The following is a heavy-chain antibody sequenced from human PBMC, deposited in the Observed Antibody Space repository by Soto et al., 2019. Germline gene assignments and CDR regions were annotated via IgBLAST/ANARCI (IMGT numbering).Heavy chain of an antibody. J-gene: IGHJ4*02. V-gene: IGHV3-23*01. CDR3: AKDLRDWGFFDY. CDR2: LSGSGGST. Sequence: GGSLRLSCAASGFTFSSYAMSWVRQAPGKGLEWVSGLSGSGGSTNYADSVKGRFTISRDNSKNTLYLQMNSLRAEDTAIYYCAKDLRDWGFFDYWGQGTLVTVSS. CDR1: GFTFSSYA. D-gene: IGHD3-16*01.